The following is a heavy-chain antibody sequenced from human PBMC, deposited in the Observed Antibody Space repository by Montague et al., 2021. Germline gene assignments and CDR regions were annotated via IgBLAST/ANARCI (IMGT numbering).Heavy chain of an antibody. CDR3: ARQGFYESGGFFI. CDR2: VIYSGAT. Sequence: SETLSLTCSVSGDSINGWYWSWIRQPPGKGLEWIGSVIYSGATNYNPSLKGRVTMSADTSKNQVSLKVNSVTAADTAVYYCARQGFYESGGFFIWGLGTLVTVSS. D-gene: IGHD3-22*01. V-gene: IGHV4-59*01. J-gene: IGHJ4*02. CDR1: GDSINGWY.